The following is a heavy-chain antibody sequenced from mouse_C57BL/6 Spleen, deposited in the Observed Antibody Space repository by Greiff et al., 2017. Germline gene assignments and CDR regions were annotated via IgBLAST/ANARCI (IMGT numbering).Heavy chain of an antibody. Sequence: QVQLQQSGPELVKPGASVKTSCKASGYAFSSSWMNWVKQRPGKGLEWIGRIYPGDGDTNYNGKFKGKATLTADKSSSTAYMQLSSLTSEDSAVYFCARELGDAMDYWGQGTSVTVSS. J-gene: IGHJ4*01. CDR2: IYPGDGDT. CDR1: GYAFSSSW. V-gene: IGHV1-82*01. D-gene: IGHD4-1*01. CDR3: ARELGDAMDY.